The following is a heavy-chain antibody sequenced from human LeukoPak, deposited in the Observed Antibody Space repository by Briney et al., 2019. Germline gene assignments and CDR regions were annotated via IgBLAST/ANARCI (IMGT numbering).Heavy chain of an antibody. CDR1: GGSISSGDYY. J-gene: IGHJ4*02. CDR3: ARESIVVPAAIDY. CDR2: IYYSGST. Sequence: PSETLSLTCTVSGGSISSGDYYWSWIRQPPGKGLERIGYIYYSGSTYYNPSLKSRVTVSVDTSKNQFSLKLSSVTAADTAVYYCARESIVVPAAIDYWGQGTLVTVSS. V-gene: IGHV4-30-4*08. D-gene: IGHD2-2*01.